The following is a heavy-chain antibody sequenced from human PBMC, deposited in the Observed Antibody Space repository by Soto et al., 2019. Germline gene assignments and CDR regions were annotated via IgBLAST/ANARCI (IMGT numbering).Heavy chain of an antibody. J-gene: IGHJ4*02. Sequence: GGSLRLSCAASGFTFSSYAMSWVRQAPGKGLEWVSAISGSGGSTYYADSVKGRFTISRDNSKNTLYLQMNSLGAEDTAVYYCAKDPRKGSTVTTFDYWGQGTLVTVSS. V-gene: IGHV3-23*01. D-gene: IGHD4-17*01. CDR2: ISGSGGST. CDR1: GFTFSSYA. CDR3: AKDPRKGSTVTTFDY.